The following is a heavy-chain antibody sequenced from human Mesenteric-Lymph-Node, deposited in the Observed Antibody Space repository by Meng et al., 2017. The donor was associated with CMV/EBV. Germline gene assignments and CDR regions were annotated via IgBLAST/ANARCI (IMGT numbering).Heavy chain of an antibody. CDR2: ISGSGGST. CDR1: GFTFSSYA. J-gene: IGHJ5*02. Sequence: GESLKISCAASGFTFSSYAMSWVRQAPGKGLEWVSAISGSGGSTYYADSVKGRFTISRDNSKNTLYLQMNSLRAEDTAVYYCARDTGYYDFWSGHSANWFDPWGQGTLVTVSS. D-gene: IGHD3-3*01. V-gene: IGHV3-23*01. CDR3: ARDTGYYDFWSGHSANWFDP.